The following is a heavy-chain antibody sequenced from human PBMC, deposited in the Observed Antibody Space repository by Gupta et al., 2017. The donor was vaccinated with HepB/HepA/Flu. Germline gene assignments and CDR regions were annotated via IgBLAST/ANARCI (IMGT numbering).Heavy chain of an antibody. J-gene: IGHJ3*02. CDR1: GYTLTELS. CDR3: ATVSPPPLVKYSGSYSAFDI. V-gene: IGHV1-24*01. CDR2: FDPEDGGT. Sequence: QVQLVQSGAEVTKPGASVKVSCKVSGYTLTELSMHWVRQAPGNGLEWMGGFDPEDGGTIYAQKFQGRVTMTEDTSTDTAYMELSSLRSEDTAVYYCATVSPPPLVKYSGSYSAFDIWGQGTMVTVSS. D-gene: IGHD1-26*01.